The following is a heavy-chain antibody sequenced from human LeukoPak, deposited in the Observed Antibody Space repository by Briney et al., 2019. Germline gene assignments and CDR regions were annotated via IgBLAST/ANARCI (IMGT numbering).Heavy chain of an antibody. J-gene: IGHJ2*01. D-gene: IGHD7-27*01. CDR2: IRDDGGEI. V-gene: IGHV3-7*01. Sequence: GGSLRLSCEASGFTFSSYWMSWVRQAPGKGLEWVANIRDDGGEIYYVDSVKGRFTISRDNSKNTLYLQMNSLRAEDTAVYYCAKEFWGDWYFDLWGRGTLVTVSS. CDR1: GFTFSSYW. CDR3: AKEFWGDWYFDL.